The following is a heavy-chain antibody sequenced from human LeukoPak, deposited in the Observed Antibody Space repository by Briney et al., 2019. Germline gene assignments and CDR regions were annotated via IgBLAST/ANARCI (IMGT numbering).Heavy chain of an antibody. Sequence: PSETLSLTCTVSGGSISTYYWSWIRQSPRKGLEWIGYIYDNTRTHYNPSLKSRVSMSMDTSKNQFSPKLTSVTAADAALYYCASSILATTFDFWGQGTLVAVSS. D-gene: IGHD5-12*01. CDR3: ASSILATTFDF. V-gene: IGHV4-59*08. CDR1: GGSISTYY. CDR2: IYDNTRT. J-gene: IGHJ4*02.